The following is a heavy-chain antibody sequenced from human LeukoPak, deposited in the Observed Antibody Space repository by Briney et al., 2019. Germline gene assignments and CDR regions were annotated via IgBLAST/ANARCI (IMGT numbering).Heavy chain of an antibody. J-gene: IGHJ4*02. CDR3: ARVEEMATRPFDY. Sequence: PSETLSLTCAVYGGSFSGYYWSWIRQPPGKGLEWIGEINHSGSTNYNPSLKSRVTISVDTSKNQFSLKLSSVTAADTAVYYCARVEEMATRPFDYWGQGTLVTVSS. D-gene: IGHD5-24*01. V-gene: IGHV4-34*01. CDR1: GGSFSGYY. CDR2: INHSGST.